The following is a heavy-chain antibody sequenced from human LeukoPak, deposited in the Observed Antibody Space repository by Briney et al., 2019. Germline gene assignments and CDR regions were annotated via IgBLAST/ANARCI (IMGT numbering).Heavy chain of an antibody. D-gene: IGHD5-18*01. CDR2: IFYSGSA. CDR3: ARTALDTTTYIHY. V-gene: IGHV4-28*01. J-gene: IGHJ4*02. Sequence: SETLSLTCAVSGYSISSSNWWGWIRQPLGKGLEWIGYIFYSGSAYYNPSLKSRVTMSIDTSKNQFSLKLNSVTAVDTAVYYCARTALDTTTYIHYWGQGTLVTVSS. CDR1: GYSISSSNW.